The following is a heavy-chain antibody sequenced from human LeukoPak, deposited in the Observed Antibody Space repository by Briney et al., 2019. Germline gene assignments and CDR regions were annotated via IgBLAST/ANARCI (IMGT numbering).Heavy chain of an antibody. CDR3: TRGSIAVPYNWFDP. D-gene: IGHD6-19*01. J-gene: IGHJ5*02. CDR1: GGTFSSYA. V-gene: IGHV1-69*05. CDR2: IIPIFGTA. Sequence: SVKVSCKASGGTFSSYAISWVRQAPGQGLEWMGGIIPIFGTANYAQKFQGRVTITTDESTSTAYMELSSLRSDDTAVYYCTRGSIAVPYNWFDPWGQGTLVTVSS.